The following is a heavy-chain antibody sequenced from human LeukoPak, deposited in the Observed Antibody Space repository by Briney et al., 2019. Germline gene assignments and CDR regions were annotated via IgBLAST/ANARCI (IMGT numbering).Heavy chain of an antibody. D-gene: IGHD5-24*01. CDR3: ARVVGGENFDY. Sequence: GGSLRLSCAASGFTLSSYSMHWVRQAPGKGLEYVSAINYNDGNTYYADSVRGRFTISRDNSKNTLYLQMGSLRDEDMAVYYCARVVGGENFDYWGQGTLVTVSS. J-gene: IGHJ4*02. V-gene: IGHV3-64*02. CDR2: INYNDGNT. CDR1: GFTLSSYS.